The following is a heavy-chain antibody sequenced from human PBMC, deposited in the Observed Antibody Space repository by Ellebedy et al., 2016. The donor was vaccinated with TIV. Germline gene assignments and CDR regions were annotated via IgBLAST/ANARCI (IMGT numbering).Heavy chain of an antibody. V-gene: IGHV5-51*01. Sequence: GESLKISCQGSRYSFTNYWIGWVRQMPGKGLEWMGMIFPVDSDTIYSPSFQGQVAISVDKSISTAFLQWSSVKASDTAVYYCARRGAYFRSGKYYTERYFDYWGQGTLVTVSS. J-gene: IGHJ4*02. CDR3: ARRGAYFRSGKYYTERYFDY. CDR2: IFPVDSDT. CDR1: RYSFTNYW. D-gene: IGHD3-10*01.